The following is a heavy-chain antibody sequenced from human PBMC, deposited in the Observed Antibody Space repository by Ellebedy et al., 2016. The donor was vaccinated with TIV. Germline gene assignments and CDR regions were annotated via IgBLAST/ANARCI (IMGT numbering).Heavy chain of an antibody. V-gene: IGHV3-66*01. CDR1: GFSVSTDY. J-gene: IGHJ4*02. CDR3: ARGGRIAASGTSVGFDY. Sequence: PGGSLRLSCAASGFSVSTDYVSWVRQAPGKGLEWVSVLYSAGTSYYADSVQGRFTVSRDSPRNTVYLQMENLGPEDTAMYYCARGGRIAASGTSVGFDYWGQGSLVTVSS. CDR2: LYSAGTS. D-gene: IGHD6-13*01.